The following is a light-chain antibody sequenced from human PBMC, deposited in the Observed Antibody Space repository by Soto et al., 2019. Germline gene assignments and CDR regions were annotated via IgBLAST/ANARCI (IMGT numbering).Light chain of an antibody. CDR3: SSYTSSSPPFV. J-gene: IGLJ1*01. V-gene: IGLV2-14*01. CDR2: DVS. Sequence: QSALTQPASVSGSPGQSITISCTGTSSDVGGYNYVSWYQQHPGKAPKLMIYDVSNRPSGVSNRFSGSKSGNTASLTISGLQAEDEADYYCSSYTSSSPPFVFGTGTKLT. CDR1: SSDVGGYNY.